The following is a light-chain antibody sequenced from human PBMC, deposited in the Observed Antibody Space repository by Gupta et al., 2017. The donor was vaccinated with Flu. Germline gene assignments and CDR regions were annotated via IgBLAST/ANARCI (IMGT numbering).Light chain of an antibody. CDR3: QQSHSPPWT. J-gene: IGKJ1*01. V-gene: IGKV1-39*01. CDR1: QHIVIY. CDR2: AAS. Sequence: DIQMTQSLSSLSAFVGDTVTITCRASQHIVIYLNWYQQKPGKAPKLLIYAASSLQSGVPSRFNGSESGADFTLTISSLQVEDFATYYCQQSHSPPWTFGQGTKVEVK.